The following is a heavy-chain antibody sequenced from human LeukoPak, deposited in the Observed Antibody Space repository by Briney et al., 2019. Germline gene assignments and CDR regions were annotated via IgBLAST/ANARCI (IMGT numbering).Heavy chain of an antibody. J-gene: IGHJ4*02. CDR2: ISSSSSYI. CDR3: ARGLYYYDSSGYYGGYYFDY. CDR1: GFTFSSYS. V-gene: IGHV3-21*01. D-gene: IGHD3-22*01. Sequence: GGSLRLSCAASGFTFSSYSMNWVRQAPGKGLEWVSSISSSSSYIYYADSVKGRFTISRDNAKNSLYLQMNSLRAEDTAVYYCARGLYYYDSSGYYGGYYFDYWGQGTLVTVSS.